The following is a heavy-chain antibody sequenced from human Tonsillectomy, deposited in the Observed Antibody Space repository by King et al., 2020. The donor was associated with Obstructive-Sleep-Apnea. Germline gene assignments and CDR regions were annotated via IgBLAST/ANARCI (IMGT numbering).Heavy chain of an antibody. D-gene: IGHD4-23*01. CDR3: ARAPTTVVASPFDY. V-gene: IGHV4-34*01. CDR1: GGSFSGYY. Sequence: VQLQQWGAGLLKPSETLSLTCAVYGGSFSGYYWSWIRQPPGKGLEWIGEINHSGSTNYNPSLKSRVTISVDTSKNQFSLKLSSVTAADTAVYYCARAPTTVVASPFDYWGQGTLVTVSS. CDR2: INHSGST. J-gene: IGHJ4*02.